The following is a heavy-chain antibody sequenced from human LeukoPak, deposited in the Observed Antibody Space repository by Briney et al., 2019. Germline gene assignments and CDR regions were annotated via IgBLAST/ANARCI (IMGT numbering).Heavy chain of an antibody. J-gene: IGHJ4*02. CDR2: IYASGNT. CDR3: ARGRGSSWYYFDS. D-gene: IGHD6-13*01. V-gene: IGHV4-4*07. Sequence: SETLSLTCSVSGGSISSYYWSWVRQPAGKGLEWIGRIYASGNTNYNPSLKGRVTMTVDTSKNQFSLNLSSVTAADTAVYYCARGRGSSWYYFDSWGQGTLVTVSS. CDR1: GGSISSYY.